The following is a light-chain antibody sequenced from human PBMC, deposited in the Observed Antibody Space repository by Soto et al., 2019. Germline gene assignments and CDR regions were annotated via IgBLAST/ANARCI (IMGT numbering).Light chain of an antibody. CDR1: QSLVYSDGNTY. Sequence: DVVVTQSPLSLPVTLGQAASISCRSSQSLVYSDGNTYLSWFHQRTGQSPRRLIYKVSNRDSGVPDRYGGSGSGTDCTLEISRVEAEDVGGYYCMQGTQWPSITFGKGTRLEIK. V-gene: IGKV2-30*01. CDR2: KVS. J-gene: IGKJ5*01. CDR3: MQGTQWPSIT.